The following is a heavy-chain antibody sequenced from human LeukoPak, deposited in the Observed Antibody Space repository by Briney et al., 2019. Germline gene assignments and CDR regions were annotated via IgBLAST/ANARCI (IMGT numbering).Heavy chain of an antibody. CDR3: AINGGGDSGYGNFDY. J-gene: IGHJ4*02. CDR2: INCNSDSI. Sequence: GGSLRLSCAVSGFTFDDYAMRWVRQVPRKGLEWVSGINCNSDSIGYADSVKGRFTTSRDNAKNSLYLQMNSLRAEDTAFYYCAINGGGDSGYGNFDYWGQGTLVTVSS. CDR1: GFTFDDYA. D-gene: IGHD5-12*01. V-gene: IGHV3-9*01.